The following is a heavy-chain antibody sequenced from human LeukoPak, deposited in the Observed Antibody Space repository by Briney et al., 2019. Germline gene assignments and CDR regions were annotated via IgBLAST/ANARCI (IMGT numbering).Heavy chain of an antibody. CDR1: GYTFTSYD. V-gene: IGHV1-8*01. CDR3: ARGQFIAVAASDY. Sequence: GASVKVSCKASGYTFTSYDINWVRQATGQGLEWMGWMNPNSGNTGYAQKFQGRVTMTRNTSISTAYMELSSLRPEDTAVYYCARGQFIAVAASDYWGQGTLVTVSS. D-gene: IGHD6-19*01. CDR2: MNPNSGNT. J-gene: IGHJ4*02.